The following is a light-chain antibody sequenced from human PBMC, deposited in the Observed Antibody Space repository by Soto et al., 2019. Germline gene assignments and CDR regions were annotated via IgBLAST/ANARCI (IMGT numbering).Light chain of an antibody. V-gene: IGKV1-5*03. CDR1: QSISSW. Sequence: DIQMTQSPSTLSASVGDRVTITCRASQSISSWLAWYQQKPGKAPKLLIYKASSLGSGVPSRFSGSGSGTEFTLTSSSLQAEDFAIYYCQQYNSHSSYTFGQGTKLEIK. J-gene: IGKJ2*01. CDR2: KAS. CDR3: QQYNSHSSYT.